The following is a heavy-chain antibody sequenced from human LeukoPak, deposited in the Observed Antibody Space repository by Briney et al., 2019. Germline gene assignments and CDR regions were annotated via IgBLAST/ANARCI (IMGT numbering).Heavy chain of an antibody. CDR2: MNPNSGNT. CDR3: ARGRWYYDYVWGSYRYYYFDY. V-gene: IGHV1-8*01. J-gene: IGHJ4*02. CDR1: GYTFTSYD. D-gene: IGHD3-16*02. Sequence: GASVKVSCKASGYTFTSYDINWVRQATGQGLEWMGWMNPNSGNTGYAQKFQGRVTMTSNTSISTAYMELSSLRSEDTAVYYCARGRWYYDYVWGSYRYYYFDYWGQGTLVTVSS.